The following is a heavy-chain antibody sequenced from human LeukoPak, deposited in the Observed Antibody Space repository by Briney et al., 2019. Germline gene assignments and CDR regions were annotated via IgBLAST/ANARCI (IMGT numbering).Heavy chain of an antibody. Sequence: AGGSLRPSCAASGFTLSGYWMHWVRQAPGRGLEWVANINQDGSQTYYLGSVKGRFTISRDNAKDSLYLQMNSLRVDDTAVYYCARRYFDLWGRGTLVSVSS. CDR1: GFTLSGYW. V-gene: IGHV3-7*01. CDR3: ARRYFDL. CDR2: INQDGSQT. J-gene: IGHJ2*01.